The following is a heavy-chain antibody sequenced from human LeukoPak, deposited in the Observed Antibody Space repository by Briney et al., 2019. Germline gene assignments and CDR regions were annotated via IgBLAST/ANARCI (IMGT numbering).Heavy chain of an antibody. J-gene: IGHJ4*02. D-gene: IGHD1-26*01. Sequence: KPSETLSLTCTVSGGSINNYYWSWIRQPPGKGLEWIGYIYYSGSTNYNPSLKSRVTISVDTSKNQFSLKLSSVTAADTAVYYCARQVVGATFDYWGQGTLVTVSS. CDR3: ARQVVGATFDY. CDR2: IYYSGST. CDR1: GGSINNYY. V-gene: IGHV4-59*08.